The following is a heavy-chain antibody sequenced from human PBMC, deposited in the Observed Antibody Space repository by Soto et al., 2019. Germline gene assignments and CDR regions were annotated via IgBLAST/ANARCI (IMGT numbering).Heavy chain of an antibody. V-gene: IGHV4-39*02. CDR3: AREVTVTTLRYYYYGMDV. D-gene: IGHD4-17*01. J-gene: IGHJ6*02. CDR1: GGSISGGTYF. CDR2: IQYSGGT. Sequence: PSETLSLTCSVSGGSISGGTYFWDWIRQPPGKGLEWIGSIQYSGGTYYNPSLESRVTISVDTSKNQFSLQLNSVTPEDTAVYYCAREVTVTTLRYYYYGMDVWGQGTTVTVSS.